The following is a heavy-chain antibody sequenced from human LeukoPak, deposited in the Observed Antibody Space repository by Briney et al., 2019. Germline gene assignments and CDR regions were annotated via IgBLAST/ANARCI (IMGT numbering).Heavy chain of an antibody. CDR2: IYIRAST. CDR3: AKDWELGS. D-gene: IGHD1-26*01. Sequence: SETLSLTCSVSGASISSYYWNWIRQPPGKGLEWIGNIYIRASTNYNPSLESRVTISLDTSKDQFSLKLTSVTTADTAFYYCAKDWELGSWGQGTLVTVSS. V-gene: IGHV4-59*01. J-gene: IGHJ5*02. CDR1: GASISSYY.